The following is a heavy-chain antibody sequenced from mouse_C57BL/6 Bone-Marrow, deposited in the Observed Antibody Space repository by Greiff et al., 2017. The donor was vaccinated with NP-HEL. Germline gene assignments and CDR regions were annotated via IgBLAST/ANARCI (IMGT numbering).Heavy chain of an antibody. D-gene: IGHD1-1*01. CDR3: ARRDCGSSLDY. V-gene: IGHV1-80*01. CDR1: GYAFSSYW. CDR2: IYPGDGDT. J-gene: IGHJ2*01. Sequence: QVQLKQSGAELVKPGASVKISCKASGYAFSSYWMNWVKQRPGKGLEWIGQIYPGDGDTNYNGKFKGKATLTADKSSSTAYMQLSILTSEDSAVYFSARRDCGSSLDYWGQGTTLTVSA.